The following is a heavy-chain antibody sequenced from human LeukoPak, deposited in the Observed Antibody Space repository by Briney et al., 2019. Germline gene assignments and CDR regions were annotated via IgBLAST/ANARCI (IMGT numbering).Heavy chain of an antibody. Sequence: SETLSLTCTVSGGSLSSSSYYWGWIRQPPGKGLDWIGNVYYSGSTYYNPSLKSRVTISVDTSRNQFSLKLSAVTAADTAVYFCASVRRGFGESSKYYSYYYMDVWGNGTTVTISS. J-gene: IGHJ6*03. D-gene: IGHD3-10*01. CDR3: ASVRRGFGESSKYYSYYYMDV. CDR2: VYYSGST. CDR1: GGSLSSSSYY. V-gene: IGHV4-39*01.